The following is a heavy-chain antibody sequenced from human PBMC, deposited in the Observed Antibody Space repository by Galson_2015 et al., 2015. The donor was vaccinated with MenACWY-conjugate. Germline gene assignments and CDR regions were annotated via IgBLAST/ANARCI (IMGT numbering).Heavy chain of an antibody. Sequence: SVKVSCKASGYSFTSYGISWVRQAPGQGLEWMGWISGYNANTNYAQKFQGRVTLTTDTSTSTAYMELRSLISDDTAVYYCARELGLWFGEYNWFDPWGQGTLVTVSS. CDR2: ISGYNANT. J-gene: IGHJ5*02. CDR1: GYSFTSYG. D-gene: IGHD3-10*01. CDR3: ARELGLWFGEYNWFDP. V-gene: IGHV1-18*01.